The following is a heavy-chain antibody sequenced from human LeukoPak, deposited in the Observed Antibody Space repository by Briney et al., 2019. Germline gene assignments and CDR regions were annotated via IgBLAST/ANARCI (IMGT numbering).Heavy chain of an antibody. D-gene: IGHD2-2*01. V-gene: IGHV1-69*13. J-gene: IGHJ4*02. Sequence: SVKVSCKASGGTFSSYAISWVRQAPGQGLEWMGGIIPIFGTANYAQKFRGRVTITADESTSTAYMELSSLRSEDTAVYYCARGYCSSTSCYPPYYFDYWGQGTLVTVSS. CDR1: GGTFSSYA. CDR2: IIPIFGTA. CDR3: ARGYCSSTSCYPPYYFDY.